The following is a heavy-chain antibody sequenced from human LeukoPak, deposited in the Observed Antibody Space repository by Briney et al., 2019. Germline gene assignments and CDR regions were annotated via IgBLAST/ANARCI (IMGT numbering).Heavy chain of an antibody. D-gene: IGHD2/OR15-2a*01. CDR3: ARGNRYNWFDP. CDR1: GGSISSGSYY. CDR2: IYTSGST. Sequence: SETLSLTCTVSGGSISSGSYYWNWIRQPAGKGLEWIGRIYTSGSTNYNPSLKSRVTISVDTSKNQFSLKLSSVTAADTAVYYCARGNRYNWFDPWGQGTLVTVSS. V-gene: IGHV4-61*02. J-gene: IGHJ5*02.